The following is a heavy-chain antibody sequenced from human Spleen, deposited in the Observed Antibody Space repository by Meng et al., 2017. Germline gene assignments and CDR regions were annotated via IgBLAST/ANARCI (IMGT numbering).Heavy chain of an antibody. J-gene: IGHJ4*02. CDR1: GYTCYAYY. Sequence: QVQQALSGVKVKTPAATVSVNCNGSGYTCYAYYRLRERQAPGLGLRWRVWINPKSGITYYAQTFQDRVTMTRDTSINTVYMELSRLTADDTVVCFCAGDVGSSWRYYFGYWGQGTLVTVSS. D-gene: IGHD2-2*01. V-gene: IGHV1-2*02. CDR2: INPKSGIT. CDR3: AGDVGSSWRYYFGY.